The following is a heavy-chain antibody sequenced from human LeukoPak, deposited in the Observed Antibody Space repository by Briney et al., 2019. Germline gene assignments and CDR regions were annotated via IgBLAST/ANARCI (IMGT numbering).Heavy chain of an antibody. CDR2: IYPGDSDT. J-gene: IGHJ4*02. Sequence: GESLKISCKGSGYSFTSYWIGWVRQMPGKGLEWMGIIYPGDSDTRYSPSFQGQVTISADKSISTAYLQWSSLKASDTAMYYCARSARGPYCSGGSCYADYWGQGTLVTVSS. CDR3: ARSARGPYCSGGSCYADY. V-gene: IGHV5-51*01. CDR1: GYSFTSYW. D-gene: IGHD2-15*01.